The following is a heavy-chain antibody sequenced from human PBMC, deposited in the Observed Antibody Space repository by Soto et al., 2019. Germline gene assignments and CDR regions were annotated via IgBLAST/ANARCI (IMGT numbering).Heavy chain of an antibody. CDR2: INPSGGST. CDR1: GYTFTSYY. V-gene: IGHV1-46*03. D-gene: IGHD3-10*01. CDR3: ARDGSYGSGSYYNLPFDY. Sequence: ASVKVSCKASGYTFTSYYMHWVRQAPGQGLEWMGIINPSGGSTSYAQKFQGRVTMTRDTSTSTVYMELSSLRSEDTAVYYCARDGSYGSGSYYNLPFDYWGQGTLVTVSS. J-gene: IGHJ4*02.